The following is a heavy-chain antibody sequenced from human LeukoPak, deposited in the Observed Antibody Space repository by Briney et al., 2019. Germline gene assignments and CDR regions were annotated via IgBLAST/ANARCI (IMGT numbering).Heavy chain of an antibody. J-gene: IGHJ5*02. V-gene: IGHV4-4*07. CDR2: IYTSGST. CDR3: AREGITIFGVVHPFDP. D-gene: IGHD3-3*01. Sequence: SETLSLTCTVSGGSISSYYWSWIRQPAGKGLEWIGRIYTSGSTNYNPSLKSRVTMSVDTSKNQFSLKLSSVTAADTAAYYCAREGITIFGVVHPFDPWGQGTLVTVSS. CDR1: GGSISSYY.